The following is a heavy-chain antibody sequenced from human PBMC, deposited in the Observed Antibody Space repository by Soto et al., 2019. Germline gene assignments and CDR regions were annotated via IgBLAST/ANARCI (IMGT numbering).Heavy chain of an antibody. CDR3: AREADIVVVPAAELNWFDP. Sequence: ASVKVSCKASGYTFTSYAMHWVRQAPGQRIEWIGWINAGNGNTKYSQKFQGRVTITRDTSASTAYMELSSLRSEDTAVYYCAREADIVVVPAAELNWFDPWGQGTLVTVSS. V-gene: IGHV1-3*01. CDR2: INAGNGNT. D-gene: IGHD2-2*01. J-gene: IGHJ5*02. CDR1: GYTFTSYA.